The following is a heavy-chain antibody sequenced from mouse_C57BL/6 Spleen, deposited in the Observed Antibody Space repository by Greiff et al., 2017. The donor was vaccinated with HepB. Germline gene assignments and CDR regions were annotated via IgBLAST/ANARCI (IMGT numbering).Heavy chain of an antibody. J-gene: IGHJ4*01. D-gene: IGHD1-1*01. V-gene: IGHV5-17*01. CDR2: ISSGSSTI. Sequence: DVQLVESGGGLVKPGGSLKLSCAASGFTFSDYGMHWVRQAPEKGLEWVAYISSGSSTIYYADTVKGRFTLSRDNAKNTLFLQMTSLRSEDTAMYYCARLTTVVARAMDYWGQGTSVTVSS. CDR3: ARLTTVVARAMDY. CDR1: GFTFSDYG.